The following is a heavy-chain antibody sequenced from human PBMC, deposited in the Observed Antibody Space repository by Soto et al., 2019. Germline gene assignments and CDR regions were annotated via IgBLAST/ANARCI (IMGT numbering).Heavy chain of an antibody. D-gene: IGHD3-3*01. Sequence: SETLSLTCTVSGGSISSYYWSWIRQPPGKGLEWIGYIYYSGSTNYNPSLKSRVTISVDTSKNQFSLKLSSVTAADTAVYYCAREYTNYDFWSGYHYYMDVWGKGTTVT. CDR2: IYYSGST. CDR1: GGSISSYY. V-gene: IGHV4-59*01. J-gene: IGHJ6*03. CDR3: AREYTNYDFWSGYHYYMDV.